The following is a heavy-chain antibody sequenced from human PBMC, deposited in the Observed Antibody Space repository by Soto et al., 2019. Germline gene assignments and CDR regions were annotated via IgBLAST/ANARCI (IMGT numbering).Heavy chain of an antibody. Sequence: NPSETLSRTCTVSGGSISSYYWSWIRQPAGKGLGWIGRIYTSGSTNYNPSLKSRVTTSVDTSKNQFSLKLSSVTAADTAVYCCARARVGSTMMRGYYFDYWGQGTLVTVSS. CDR1: GGSISSYY. D-gene: IGHD3-22*01. J-gene: IGHJ4*02. CDR2: IYTSGST. CDR3: ARARVGSTMMRGYYFDY. V-gene: IGHV4-4*07.